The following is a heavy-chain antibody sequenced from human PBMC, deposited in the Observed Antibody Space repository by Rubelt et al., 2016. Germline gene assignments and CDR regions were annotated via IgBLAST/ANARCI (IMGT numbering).Heavy chain of an antibody. Sequence: QVQLVQSGAAVKKPGASVKVSCTPSGYTFTDHNIHWLRQAPGQGLEWMGWTSAYSGNTNYAQKFQGRVTMTQDTSTNTAYMEQRSLRADETDRYYCARVKTQVLAGFGDLDYWGQGTLVTVSS. CDR2: TSAYSGNT. V-gene: IGHV1-18*01. J-gene: IGHJ4*02. CDR1: GYTFTDHN. CDR3: ARVKTQVLAGFGDLDY. D-gene: IGHD3-10*01.